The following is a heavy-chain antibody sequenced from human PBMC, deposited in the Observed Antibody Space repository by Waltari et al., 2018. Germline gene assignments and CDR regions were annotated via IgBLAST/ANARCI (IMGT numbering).Heavy chain of an antibody. D-gene: IGHD4-17*01. J-gene: IGHJ4*02. CDR2: SGK. V-gene: IGHV4-59*01. CDR3: VRSYTVTTTPIAGY. Sequence: QVQLQESGPGLVKPSETLSLTCTVFGGSISGYYWSWIRQPPGKGLEWIGYSGKKYNPSLKSRVTISLDTSKNQFSLTLNSMTAADAAVYYCVRSYTVTTTPIAGYWGQGILVTVSS. CDR1: GGSISGYY.